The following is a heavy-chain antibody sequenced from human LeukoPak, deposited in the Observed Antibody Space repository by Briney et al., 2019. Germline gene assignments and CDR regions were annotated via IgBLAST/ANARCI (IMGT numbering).Heavy chain of an antibody. CDR1: GGSISSSSYY. CDR2: IYYSGST. D-gene: IGHD6-19*01. V-gene: IGHV4-39*07. J-gene: IGHJ4*02. CDR3: ARVGAPGIAVAGPDY. Sequence: SETLSLTCTVSGGSISSSSYYWGWIRQPPGKRLEWIGSIYYSGSTYYNPSLKSRVTISVDTSKNQFSLKLSSVTAADTAVYYCARVGAPGIAVAGPDYWGQGTLVTVSS.